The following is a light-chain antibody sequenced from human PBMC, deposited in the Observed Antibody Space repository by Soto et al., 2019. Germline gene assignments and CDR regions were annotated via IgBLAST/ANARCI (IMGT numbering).Light chain of an antibody. CDR3: AAWDDILNGYV. Sequence: QSVLTQPPSASGTPGQRVTISCSGSSSNIGSNTVNWYQQLPGTAPKLLIYGNNQRPSGVPDRFSGSKSGTSASLAISGLQSEDEADYYCAAWDDILNGYVFGTGTKLTVL. CDR2: GNN. CDR1: SSNIGSNT. V-gene: IGLV1-44*01. J-gene: IGLJ1*01.